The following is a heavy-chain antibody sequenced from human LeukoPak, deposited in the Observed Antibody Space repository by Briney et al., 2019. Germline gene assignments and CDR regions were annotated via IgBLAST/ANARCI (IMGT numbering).Heavy chain of an antibody. CDR3: ARPYSSTSWDLRY. CDR2: IYHSGST. J-gene: IGHJ4*02. D-gene: IGHD2-2*01. V-gene: IGHV4-4*02. CDR1: GGSISSSNW. Sequence: PSETLSLTCAVSGGSISSSNWWSWVRQPPGKGLEWIGEIYHSGSTNYNPSLKSRVTISVDKSKNQFSLKLSSVTAADTAVYYCARPYSSTSWDLRYWGQGTLVAVSS.